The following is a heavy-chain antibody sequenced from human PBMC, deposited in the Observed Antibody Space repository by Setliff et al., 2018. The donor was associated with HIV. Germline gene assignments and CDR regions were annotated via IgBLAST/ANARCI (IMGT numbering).Heavy chain of an antibody. J-gene: IGHJ6*02. CDR3: ARDPGRYNGMDV. CDR1: GISFSSYA. D-gene: IGHD1-20*01. V-gene: IGHV3-66*01. Sequence: PGGSLRLSCEASGISFSSYAMNWVRQAPGKGLEWVSVIHSGGSTYYADSVKGRFIISRDNSKNTLYLQMNSLRAEDTAVYYCARDPGRYNGMDVWGQGTTVTVSS. CDR2: IHSGGST.